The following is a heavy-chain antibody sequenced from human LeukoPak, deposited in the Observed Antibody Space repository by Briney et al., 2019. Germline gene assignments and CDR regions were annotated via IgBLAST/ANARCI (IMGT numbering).Heavy chain of an antibody. Sequence: SETLSLTCTVSGGSISSYYWSWIRQPPGKGLEWIGYIYYSGSTNYNPSLKSRVTISVDTSKNQLSLKLSSVTAADTAVYYCARQPLAPTAYYYGMDVWGQGTTVTVSS. D-gene: IGHD5-12*01. CDR3: ARQPLAPTAYYYGMDV. CDR2: IYYSGST. J-gene: IGHJ6*02. CDR1: GGSISSYY. V-gene: IGHV4-59*08.